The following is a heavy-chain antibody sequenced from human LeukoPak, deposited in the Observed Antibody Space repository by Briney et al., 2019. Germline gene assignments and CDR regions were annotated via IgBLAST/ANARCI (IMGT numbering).Heavy chain of an antibody. Sequence: PGGSLRLSCAASGFTFSSYAMHWVRQAPGKGLEWVAVISYDGSNKYYADSVKGRFTISRDDSKNTLYLQMNGLRAEDTAVYYCAREPSYYFDYWGQGTLVAVSS. V-gene: IGHV3-30-3*01. CDR1: GFTFSSYA. CDR2: ISYDGSNK. J-gene: IGHJ4*02. CDR3: AREPSYYFDY.